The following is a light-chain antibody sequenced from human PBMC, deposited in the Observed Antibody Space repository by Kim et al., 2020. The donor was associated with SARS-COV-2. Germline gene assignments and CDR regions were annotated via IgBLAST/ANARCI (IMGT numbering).Light chain of an antibody. CDR2: DSS. CDR3: LQRSDWPLT. CDR1: QSVYTD. J-gene: IGKJ4*01. V-gene: IGKV3-11*01. Sequence: PGERATLSCRASQSVYTDLAWYRQKPGQAPRLIIYDSSIRATGIPARFSGSGSGTDFTLTISSLEPEDFAVYYCLQRSDWPLTFGGGTKVDIK.